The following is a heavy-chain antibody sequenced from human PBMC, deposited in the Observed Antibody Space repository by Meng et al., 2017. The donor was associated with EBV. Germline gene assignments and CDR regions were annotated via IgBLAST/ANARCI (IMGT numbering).Heavy chain of an antibody. D-gene: IGHD1-26*01. CDR3: AGAGFRGNYKSIDY. CDR2: LNAGNDKT. Sequence: QGKVVKSGAEGKKPGASVHVSCKASGFSFPSSPMHLVRQSPGHSFEWIGWLNAGNDKTEYSQKFQVRVTITRDTSASTAYMELSNLISEDTAVYYCAGAGFRGNYKSIDYWGQGTLVTVSS. V-gene: IGHV1-3*01. J-gene: IGHJ4*02. CDR1: GFSFPSSP.